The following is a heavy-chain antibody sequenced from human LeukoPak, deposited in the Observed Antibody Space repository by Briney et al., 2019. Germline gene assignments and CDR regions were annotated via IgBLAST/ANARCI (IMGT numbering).Heavy chain of an antibody. CDR2: INHSGST. V-gene: IGHV4-34*01. Sequence: PSETLSLTCAVYGGSFSGYYWSWIRQPPGKGLEWIGEINHSGSTNYNPSLKSRVTISVDTSKNQFSLKLSSVTAADTAVYYCARFDSNYPTYYFDYWGQGTLATVSS. J-gene: IGHJ4*02. D-gene: IGHD4-11*01. CDR3: ARFDSNYPTYYFDY. CDR1: GGSFSGYY.